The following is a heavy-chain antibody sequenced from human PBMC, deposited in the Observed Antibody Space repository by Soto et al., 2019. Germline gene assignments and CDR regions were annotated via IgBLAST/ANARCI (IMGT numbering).Heavy chain of an antibody. J-gene: IGHJ4*02. D-gene: IGHD6-19*01. CDR2: TYRRSKWYS. CDR3: ARGSYYSGWV. V-gene: IGHV6-1*01. Sequence: SQTLSLTCAISGDSVSSTSAAWSWIRQSPSRGLEWLGRTYRRSKWYSDYAVSVKSRITINPDTSKNQFSLQLNSVTPEDTAVYYCARGSYYSGWVWGQGTPVTVSS. CDR1: GDSVSSTSAA.